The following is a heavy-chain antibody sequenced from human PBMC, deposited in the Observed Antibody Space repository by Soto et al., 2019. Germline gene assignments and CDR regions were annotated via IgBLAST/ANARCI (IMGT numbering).Heavy chain of an antibody. CDR1: GFTFSSYG. Sequence: PGGSLRLSCAASGFTFSSYGMHWVRQAPGKGLEWVAAISYDGTEKYYADSVKGRFTTSRDKSKNTLYLQMNSLRTEDTAVFYCARDRIEAAGTLYYFYGMDVWGQGTTVTVSS. V-gene: IGHV3-30*03. CDR3: ARDRIEAAGTLYYFYGMDV. J-gene: IGHJ6*02. CDR2: ISYDGTEK. D-gene: IGHD6-13*01.